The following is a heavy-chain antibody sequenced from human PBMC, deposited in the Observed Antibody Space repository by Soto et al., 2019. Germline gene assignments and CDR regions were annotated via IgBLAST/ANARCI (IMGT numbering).Heavy chain of an antibody. CDR1: GGSISRSTYY. D-gene: IGHD3-22*01. J-gene: IGHJ4*02. CDR2: IYYTGRA. Sequence: SETLSLTCTVSGGSISRSTYYWGWIRQPPGKGLEWIGSIYYTGRAYHNPSLKSRVTISVDTSKNQFSLKLSSVTAADTAVYYCGRPTYFAYSSASPPNHENDYWGTGTLVTVSS. V-gene: IGHV4-39*01. CDR3: GRPTYFAYSSASPPNHENDY.